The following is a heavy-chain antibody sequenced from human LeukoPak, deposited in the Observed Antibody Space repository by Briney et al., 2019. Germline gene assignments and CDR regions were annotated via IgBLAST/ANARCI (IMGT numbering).Heavy chain of an antibody. CDR2: ISRSGSTK. D-gene: IGHD6-13*01. Sequence: PGGSLRLSCAASGFTFSSYEMNWVRQAPGKGLEWVSYISRSGSTKYYADSVKGRFTISRDNAKNSLYLQMSSLRAEDTAVYYCARDYIASLWGQGAMVTVSS. V-gene: IGHV3-48*03. CDR1: GFTFSSYE. CDR3: ARDYIASL. J-gene: IGHJ3*01.